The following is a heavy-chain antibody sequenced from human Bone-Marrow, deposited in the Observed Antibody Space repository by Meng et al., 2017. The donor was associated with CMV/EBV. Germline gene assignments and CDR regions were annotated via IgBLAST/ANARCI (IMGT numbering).Heavy chain of an antibody. D-gene: IGHD6-6*01. CDR1: GGTFSSYA. V-gene: IGHV1-69*10. Sequence: SVKVSCKASGGTFSSYAISWVRQAPGQGLEWMGGIIPILGIANYAQKFQGRVTITADKSTSTAYMELSSLRSEDTAVYYCARALGSSSPGAYYYYGIDVWGQGTTVTVSS. J-gene: IGHJ6*02. CDR3: ARALGSSSPGAYYYYGIDV. CDR2: IIPILGIA.